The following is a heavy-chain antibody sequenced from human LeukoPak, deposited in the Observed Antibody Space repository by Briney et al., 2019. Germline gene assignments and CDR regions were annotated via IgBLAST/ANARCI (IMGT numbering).Heavy chain of an antibody. J-gene: IGHJ4*02. D-gene: IGHD6-6*01. CDR1: GGSISSYY. CDR3: ARDSSQEGFDY. V-gene: IGHV4-59*01. Sequence: SETLSLTCTVSGGSISSYYWSWIRQPLGKGLEWIGYIYNSGSTNYNPSLKSRVTISVDTSKNQFSLKLSSVTAADTAVYYCARDSSQEGFDYWGQGTLVTVSS. CDR2: IYNSGST.